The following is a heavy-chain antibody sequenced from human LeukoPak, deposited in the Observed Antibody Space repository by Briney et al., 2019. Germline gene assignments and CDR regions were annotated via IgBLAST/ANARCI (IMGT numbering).Heavy chain of an antibody. CDR1: GFTFSSYW. CDR3: ARAHKLRYFDWLYNY. D-gene: IGHD3-9*01. Sequence: GGSLRLSCAASGFTFSSYWVSWVRQAPGKGLERVANIKQDGSEKYHVDSVKGRFTISRDNAKNSLYLQMNSLRAEDTAVYYCARAHKLRYFDWLYNYWGQGTLVTVSS. J-gene: IGHJ4*02. CDR2: IKQDGSEK. V-gene: IGHV3-7*03.